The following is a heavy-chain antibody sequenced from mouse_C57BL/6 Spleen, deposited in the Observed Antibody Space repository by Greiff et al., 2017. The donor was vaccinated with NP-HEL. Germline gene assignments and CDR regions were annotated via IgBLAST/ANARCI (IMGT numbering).Heavy chain of an antibody. D-gene: IGHD1-2*01. CDR1: GFSLSTSGMG. J-gene: IGHJ1*03. Sequence: QVTLKESGPGILQSSQTLSLTCSFSGFSLSTSGMGVSWIRQPSGKGLEWLAHIYWDDDKRYNPSLKSRLTISKDTSRNQVFLKITSVDTADTATYYCARRASYYGYQPWYFDVWGTGTTVTVSS. CDR2: IYWDDDK. CDR3: ARRASYYGYQPWYFDV. V-gene: IGHV8-12*01.